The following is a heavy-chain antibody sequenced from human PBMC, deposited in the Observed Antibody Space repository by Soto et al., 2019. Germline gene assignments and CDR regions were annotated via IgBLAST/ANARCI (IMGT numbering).Heavy chain of an antibody. D-gene: IGHD2-2*01. V-gene: IGHV4-30-2*01. CDR2: IYHSGST. Sequence: SETLSLTCAVSGGSIISGGYSWGWIRQPPGKGKEWIGYIYHSGSTYYNPSLKSRVTISVDRSKNQFSLKLSSVTAADTAVYYCARVVKYCISTSCYSGFDPWGQGTLVTVSS. J-gene: IGHJ5*02. CDR3: ARVVKYCISTSCYSGFDP. CDR1: GGSIISGGYS.